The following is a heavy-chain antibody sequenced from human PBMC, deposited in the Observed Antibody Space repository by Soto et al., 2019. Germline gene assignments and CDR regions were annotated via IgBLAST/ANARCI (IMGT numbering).Heavy chain of an antibody. Sequence: ASVKVSCKASGYTFTGYYMHWVRQAPGQGFEWMGWINPNSGGTNYAQKFQGRVTMTRDTSISTAYMELSRLRSDDTAVYYCARERTRYYDILTGYYDESGFDPLGQGTLVTVSS. D-gene: IGHD3-9*01. CDR2: INPNSGGT. CDR1: GYTFTGYY. J-gene: IGHJ5*02. CDR3: ARERTRYYDILTGYYDESGFDP. V-gene: IGHV1-2*02.